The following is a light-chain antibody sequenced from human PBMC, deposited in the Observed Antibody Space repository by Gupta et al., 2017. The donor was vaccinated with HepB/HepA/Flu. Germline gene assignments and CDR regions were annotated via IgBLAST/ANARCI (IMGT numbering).Light chain of an antibody. J-gene: IGLJ3*02. V-gene: IGLV2-8*01. CDR2: EVS. Sequence: SAPTPPPSASGSPGQSATLSCTRPRSDVGGHTSVSWYPQHPGKAPKLMIYEVSTRPSGVPDRFSGSKFGNTATLTCSGLQAEDEADYYCSSKAGSNNVDVFGGGTKPTVL. CDR3: SSKAGSNNVDV. CDR1: RSDVGGHTS.